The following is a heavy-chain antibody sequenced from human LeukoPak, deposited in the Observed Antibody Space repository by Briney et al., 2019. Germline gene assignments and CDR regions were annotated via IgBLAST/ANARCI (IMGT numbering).Heavy chain of an antibody. D-gene: IGHD2-2*01. Sequence: KPSETLSLTCTVSGGSISSYYWSWIRQPAGKGLEWIGRIYTSGSTNYNPSLKSRVTMSVDTSKNQFSLKLSSVTAADTAVYYCARGRDPIDIVVVPAAPFDYWGQGTLVTVSS. CDR2: IYTSGST. V-gene: IGHV4-4*07. CDR1: GGSISSYY. CDR3: ARGRDPIDIVVVPAAPFDY. J-gene: IGHJ4*02.